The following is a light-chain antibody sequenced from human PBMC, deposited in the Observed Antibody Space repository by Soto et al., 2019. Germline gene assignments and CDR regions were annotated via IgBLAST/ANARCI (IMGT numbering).Light chain of an antibody. J-gene: IGKJ1*01. V-gene: IGKV3-15*01. Sequence: VLPRSPGTLSLSPGESATLSCRARQSVSNNFLAWYQEKPGQAPRLLIYGASTRAAGIPERFRGSGSGTEFTLTINSLQSDDFAVYYCQQYSDWPPWTCGQGTKVDNK. CDR3: QQYSDWPPWT. CDR2: GAS. CDR1: QSVSNN.